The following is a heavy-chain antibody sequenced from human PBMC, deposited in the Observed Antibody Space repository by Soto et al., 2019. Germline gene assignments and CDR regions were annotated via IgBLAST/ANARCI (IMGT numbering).Heavy chain of an antibody. CDR2: IYYSGST. CDR3: ARDQSRWNSGYFDY. CDR1: GGSISSGDYY. V-gene: IGHV4-31*03. D-gene: IGHD1-7*01. Sequence: PSETLSLTCTVSGGSISSGDYYWSWIRQHPGKGLEWIGYIYYSGSTYYNPSLKSRVTISVDTSKNQFSLKLSSVTAADTAVYYCARDQSRWNSGYFDYWGQGTLVTSPQ. J-gene: IGHJ4*02.